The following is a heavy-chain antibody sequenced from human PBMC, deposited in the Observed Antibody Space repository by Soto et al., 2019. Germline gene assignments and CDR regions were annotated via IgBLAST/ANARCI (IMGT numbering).Heavy chain of an antibody. CDR1: GGSISSYY. V-gene: IGHV4-59*08. D-gene: IGHD2-15*01. CDR2: IYYSGST. CDR3: ARLAHGRGLAGDLIDY. Sequence: SETLSLTCTVSGGSISSYYWSWIRQPPGKGLEWIGYIYYSGSTNYNPSLKSRVTISVDTSKNQFSLKLSSVTAADTAVYYCARLAHGRGLAGDLIDYWGQGTLVTVSS. J-gene: IGHJ4*02.